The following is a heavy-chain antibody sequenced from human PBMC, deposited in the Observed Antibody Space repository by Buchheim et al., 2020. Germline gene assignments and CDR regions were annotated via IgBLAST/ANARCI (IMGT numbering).Heavy chain of an antibody. V-gene: IGHV3-74*03. J-gene: IGHJ5*02. D-gene: IGHD6-6*01. CDR3: AKYGSS. CDR2: IKSDGSRT. Sequence: EVQLVESGGDLIQPGGSLRLSCAASGFTFSSSWMHWVRQVPGKGLVWVSSIKSDGSRTTYADSVTGRFTISRDNGKNTLYLQMSGLRVEDTAVYFCAKYGSSWGQGTL. CDR1: GFTFSSSW.